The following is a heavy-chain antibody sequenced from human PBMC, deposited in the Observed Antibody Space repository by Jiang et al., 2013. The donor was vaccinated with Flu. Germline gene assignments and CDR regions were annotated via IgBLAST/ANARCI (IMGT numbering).Heavy chain of an antibody. CDR1: GYTFTSYY. D-gene: IGHD4-23*01. CDR2: INPSGGST. V-gene: IGHV1-46*01. Sequence: GAEVKKPGASVKVSCKASGYTFTSYYMHWVRQAPGQGLEWMGIINPSGGSTSYAQKFQGRVTMTRDTSTSTVYMELSSLRSEDTAVYYCARPGETTVVTTDDAFDIWGQGTMVTVSS. CDR3: ARPGETTVVTTDDAFDI. J-gene: IGHJ3*02.